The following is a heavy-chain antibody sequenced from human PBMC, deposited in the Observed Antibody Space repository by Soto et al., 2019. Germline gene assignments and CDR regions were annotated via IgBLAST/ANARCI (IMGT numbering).Heavy chain of an antibody. D-gene: IGHD2-2*01. V-gene: IGHV5-10-1*01. Sequence: GESLKISCKGSGYSFTSYWISWVRQMRGKGLEWMGRIDPSDSYTNYSPSFQGNVNISADKSISTAYLQWSSLKASDTAMYYCGRHVYSVYCSSTRWGSPVWVMEVCGEGTTVPVCS. CDR1: GYSFTSYW. CDR2: IDPSDSYT. J-gene: IGHJ6*04. CDR3: GRHVYSVYCSSTRWGSPVWVMEV.